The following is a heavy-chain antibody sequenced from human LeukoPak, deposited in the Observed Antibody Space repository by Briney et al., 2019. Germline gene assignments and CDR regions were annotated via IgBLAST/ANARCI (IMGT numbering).Heavy chain of an antibody. CDR1: GGSISSSSYY. CDR2: IYYSGST. V-gene: IGHV4-39*01. CDR3: ASHYDSTPNFDY. Sequence: SETLSLTCTVSGGSISSSSYYWGWIRQPPGKGLEWIGSIYYSGSTYYNPSLKSRVTISVDTSKNQFSLKLSSVTAADTAVYYCASHYDSTPNFDYWGQGTLVTVSS. J-gene: IGHJ4*02. D-gene: IGHD3-22*01.